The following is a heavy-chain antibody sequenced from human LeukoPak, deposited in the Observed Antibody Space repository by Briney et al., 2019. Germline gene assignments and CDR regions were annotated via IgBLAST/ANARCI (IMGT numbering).Heavy chain of an antibody. CDR3: AKDAYCTNGVCSYYYYGMAV. D-gene: IGHD2-8*01. J-gene: IGHJ6*02. Sequence: SGGSLRLSCAASGFTFSSYAMSWVRQAPGKGLEWVSAISGSGGSTYYADSVKGRFTISRDNSKNTLYLQMNSLRAEDTAVYYCAKDAYCTNGVCSYYYYGMAVWGQGTTVTVSS. CDR1: GFTFSSYA. V-gene: IGHV3-23*01. CDR2: ISGSGGST.